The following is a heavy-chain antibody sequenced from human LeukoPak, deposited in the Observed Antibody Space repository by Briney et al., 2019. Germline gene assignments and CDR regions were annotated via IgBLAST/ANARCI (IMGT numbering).Heavy chain of an antibody. CDR1: GYTFTSYG. CDR2: ISAYNVNT. V-gene: IGHV1-18*01. D-gene: IGHD4-11*01. Sequence: ASVKVSCKASGYTFTSYGISWVRQAPGQGLEWMGWISAYNVNTNEAQELQGRVTMTTDTSTTTAYMELRSLRSDDTAVYYCARVPVSGPGARFDYWGQGTLATVPS. CDR3: ARVPVSGPGARFDY. J-gene: IGHJ4*02.